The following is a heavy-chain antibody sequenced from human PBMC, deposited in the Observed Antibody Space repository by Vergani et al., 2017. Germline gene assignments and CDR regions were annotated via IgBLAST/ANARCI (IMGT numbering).Heavy chain of an antibody. D-gene: IGHD1-26*01. CDR3: ARDPPGIVGVHWFDP. Sequence: QVQLVQSGAEVKKPGSSVKVSCKASGGTFSSYTISWVRQAPGQGLEWMGRIIPILGIANYAQKFQGRVTITADKSTSTAYMELSSLSSEDTAVYYCARDPPGIVGVHWFDPWGQGTLVTVSS. CDR1: GGTFSSYT. CDR2: IIPILGIA. V-gene: IGHV1-69*08. J-gene: IGHJ5*02.